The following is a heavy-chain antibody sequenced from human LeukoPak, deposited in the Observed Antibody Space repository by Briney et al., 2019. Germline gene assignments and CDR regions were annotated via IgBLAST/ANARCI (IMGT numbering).Heavy chain of an antibody. CDR2: MSPNSGIT. Sequence: GASVKVSCKASGYTFTSYDINWVRQATGQGLAWMGWMSPNSGITGYAQKFQGRVTMTRNTAISTAYMELSSLRSEDTAVYYCAKDDIAVAGIFDYWGQGTLVTVSS. D-gene: IGHD6-19*01. J-gene: IGHJ4*02. CDR3: AKDDIAVAGIFDY. V-gene: IGHV1-8*01. CDR1: GYTFTSYD.